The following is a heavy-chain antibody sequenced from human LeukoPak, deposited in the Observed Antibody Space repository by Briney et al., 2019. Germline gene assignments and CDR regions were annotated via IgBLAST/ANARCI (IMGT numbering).Heavy chain of an antibody. D-gene: IGHD3-22*01. V-gene: IGHV4-39*01. J-gene: IGHJ4*02. Sequence: SETLSLTCTVSGGSISGSSNYWGWIRQPPGKGLEWIGSIHYSGNTYYNPSLKSRVTISVDTSKNQFSLKLTSVTAADTAVYYCARPTFASYSSGYHYWGQGTLVTASS. CDR1: GGSISGSSNY. CDR2: IHYSGNT. CDR3: ARPTFASYSSGYHY.